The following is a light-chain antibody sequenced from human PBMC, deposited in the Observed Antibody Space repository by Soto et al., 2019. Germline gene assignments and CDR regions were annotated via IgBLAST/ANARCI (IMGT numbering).Light chain of an antibody. CDR3: QHYGGSFI. CDR1: QSVSSNY. CDR2: GAS. J-gene: IGKJ3*01. V-gene: IGKV3-20*01. Sequence: ALTQSPGTLSSSPGERATLSCRASQSVSSNYLAWYQQKPGQAPRLLIYGASSRATGIPDRFSGSGSGTDFTLSISRLEPEDFAVYYCQHYGGSFIFGPGTKVDIK.